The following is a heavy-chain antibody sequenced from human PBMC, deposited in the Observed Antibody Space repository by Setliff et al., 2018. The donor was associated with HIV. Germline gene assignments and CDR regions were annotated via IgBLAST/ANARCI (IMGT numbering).Heavy chain of an antibody. Sequence: GAAVKVPCKASGYTFTSYYMYWVRQAPGQGLEWMGIINPSGGSASYAQKFQGRVTMTRDTSTSTVYMELSSLRSEDTAVYYCLRRGGYSYATDAFDIWGQGTMVTVSS. CDR3: LRRGGYSYATDAFDI. J-gene: IGHJ3*02. V-gene: IGHV1-46*01. CDR1: GYTFTSYY. D-gene: IGHD5-18*01. CDR2: INPSGGSA.